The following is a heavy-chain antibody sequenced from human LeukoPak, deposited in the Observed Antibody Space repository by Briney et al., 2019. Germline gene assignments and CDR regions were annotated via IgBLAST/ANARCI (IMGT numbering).Heavy chain of an antibody. Sequence: SETLSPTCTVFGGSISGYYWNWIRQVPGKGLEWIGFLHHGGSTDYNPSLQSRVTISVDTSKNQLSLKLRSVTAADTAVYYCAREGRPATENTFYFYYGMDVWGQGTAVTVSS. CDR2: LHHGGST. V-gene: IGHV4-59*01. J-gene: IGHJ6*02. D-gene: IGHD6-13*01. CDR1: GGSISGYY. CDR3: AREGRPATENTFYFYYGMDV.